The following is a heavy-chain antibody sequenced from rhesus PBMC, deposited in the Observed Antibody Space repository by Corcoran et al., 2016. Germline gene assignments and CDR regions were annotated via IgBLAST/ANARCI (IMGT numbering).Heavy chain of an antibody. J-gene: IGHJ4*01. V-gene: IGHV4-80*01. CDR3: ARLVVFTAHDY. D-gene: IGHD2-27*01. CDR1: GGSFSRYW. Sequence: QVQLQESGPGLVKPSETLSLTCAVSGGSFSRYWWTWLRQPPGKGLEWIGEIKGNRRNTNYNPSLKSRVTISKDASKNQFSLKLDSLTAADTAVYYCARLVVFTAHDYWGQGVLVTVSS. CDR2: IKGNRRNT.